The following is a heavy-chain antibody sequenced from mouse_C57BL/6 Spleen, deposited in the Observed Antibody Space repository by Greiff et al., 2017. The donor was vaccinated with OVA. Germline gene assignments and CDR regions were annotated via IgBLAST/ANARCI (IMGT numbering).Heavy chain of an antibody. CDR3: ARGDGYYVDWFAY. Sequence: EVKLQESEGGLVQPGSSMKLSCTASGFTFSDYYMAWVRQVPEKGLEWVANINYDGSSTYYLDSLKSRFIISRDNAKNILYLQMSSLKSEDTATYYCARGDGYYVDWFAYWGQGTLVTVSA. J-gene: IGHJ3*01. V-gene: IGHV5-16*01. D-gene: IGHD2-3*01. CDR1: GFTFSDYY. CDR2: INYDGSST.